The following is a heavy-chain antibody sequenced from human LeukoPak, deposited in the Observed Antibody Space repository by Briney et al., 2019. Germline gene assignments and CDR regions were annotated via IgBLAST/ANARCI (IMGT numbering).Heavy chain of an antibody. CDR1: GFTFSSYG. V-gene: IGHV3-30*18. CDR3: AKDRVKWLRLRGYFDY. J-gene: IGHJ4*02. D-gene: IGHD5-12*01. Sequence: GGSLRLSCAASGFTFSSYGMHWVRRAPGKVLEWVAVISYDGSNKYYADSVKGRFTISRDNSKNTLYLQMNSLRAEDTAVYYCAKDRVKWLRLRGYFDYWGQGTLVTVSS. CDR2: ISYDGSNK.